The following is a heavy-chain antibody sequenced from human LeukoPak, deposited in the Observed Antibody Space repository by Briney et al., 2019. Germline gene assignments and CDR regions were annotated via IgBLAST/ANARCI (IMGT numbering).Heavy chain of an antibody. Sequence: ASVKVSCKASGYTFTSYDINWVRQATGQGLEWMGWMNPNSGNTGYAQKFQGRVTMTRNTSISTAYMELSSLRSEDTAVYYCARAATASYYYDSSGYPNWFDPWGQGTLVTVSS. CDR2: MNPNSGNT. V-gene: IGHV1-8*01. J-gene: IGHJ5*02. D-gene: IGHD3-22*01. CDR1: GYTFTSYD. CDR3: ARAATASYYYDSSGYPNWFDP.